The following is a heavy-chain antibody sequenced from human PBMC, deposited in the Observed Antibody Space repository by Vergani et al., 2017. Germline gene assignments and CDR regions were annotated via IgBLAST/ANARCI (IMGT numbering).Heavy chain of an antibody. J-gene: IGHJ4*02. Sequence: EVQLVESGGGLVQPGRSLRLSCAASGFTFDDYAMSWVRQAPGKGLEWVSAISGSGGSTYYADSVKGRFTISRDNSKNTLYLQMNSLRAEDTAVYYCAWSSRYYFDYWGQGTLVTVSS. CDR3: AWSSRYYFDY. CDR2: ISGSGGST. D-gene: IGHD6-13*01. V-gene: IGHV3-23*04. CDR1: GFTFDDYA.